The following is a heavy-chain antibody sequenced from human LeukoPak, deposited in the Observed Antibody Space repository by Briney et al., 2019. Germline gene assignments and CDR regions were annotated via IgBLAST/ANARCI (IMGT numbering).Heavy chain of an antibody. CDR2: FKSKTDGGTT. J-gene: IGHJ4*02. CDR1: GFTFSSYA. Sequence: GGSLRLSCAASGFTFSSYAMSWVRQAPGKGLEWVGRFKSKTDGGTTDYAAPVKGRFIVSRDDSKNTLYLQMNSLRTEDTAVYFCTKDIGYFDYWGRGTLVTVSS. V-gene: IGHV3-15*01. CDR3: TKDIGYFDY.